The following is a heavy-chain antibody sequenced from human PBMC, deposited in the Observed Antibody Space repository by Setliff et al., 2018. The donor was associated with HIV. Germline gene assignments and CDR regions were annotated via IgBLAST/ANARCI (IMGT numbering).Heavy chain of an antibody. V-gene: IGHV1-2*02. CDR3: ARGEPTILVVPVAFFDY. CDR1: GYTFTGYY. J-gene: IGHJ4*02. CDR2: INPNNGGT. Sequence: ASVKVSCKASGYTFTGYYMHWVRQAPGQGLEWMGWINPNNGGTNYAQKFQGRVTMTRDTSISTAYMELSRLRSDDTAVYYCARGEPTILVVPVAFFDYWGQGTLVTVSS. D-gene: IGHD2-2*01.